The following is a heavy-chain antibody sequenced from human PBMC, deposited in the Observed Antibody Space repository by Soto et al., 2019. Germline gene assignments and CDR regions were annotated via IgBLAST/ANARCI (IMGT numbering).Heavy chain of an antibody. D-gene: IGHD3-10*01. V-gene: IGHV3-30*18. CDR1: GFTFSSYG. CDR2: ISYDGSNK. Sequence: GGSLRLSCAASGFTFSSYGMHWVRQAPGKGLEWVAVISYDGSNKYYADSVKGRFTISRDNSKNTLYLQMNSLRAEDTAVYYCAKDIPPRITMVRGVIPYYYYGMDVWGQGTTVTVSS. J-gene: IGHJ6*02. CDR3: AKDIPPRITMVRGVIPYYYYGMDV.